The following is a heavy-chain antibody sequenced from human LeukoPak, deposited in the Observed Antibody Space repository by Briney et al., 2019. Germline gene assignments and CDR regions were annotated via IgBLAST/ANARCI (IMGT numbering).Heavy chain of an antibody. CDR2: IGTAGET. CDR3: ARSVPGGSGWMGSIEY. CDR1: GFTFSRYD. V-gene: IGHV3-13*01. D-gene: IGHD6-19*01. J-gene: IGHJ4*02. Sequence: PGGSLRLSCAASGFTFSRYDMHWVRQSTGNGLEWVSGIGTAGETFYLGSVKGRFTISRENGKNSLYLQMSSLRVGDTAVYYCARSVPGGSGWMGSIEYWGQGTLVTVPS.